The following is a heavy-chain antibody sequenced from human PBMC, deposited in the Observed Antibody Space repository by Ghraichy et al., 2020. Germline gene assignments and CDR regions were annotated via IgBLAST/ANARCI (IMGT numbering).Heavy chain of an antibody. CDR2: MNPNSGNT. V-gene: IGHV1-8*01. CDR1: GYTFTSYD. Sequence: ASVKVSCKASGYTFTSYDINWVRQATGQGLEWMGWMNPNSGNTGYAQKFQGRVTMTRNTSISTAYMELSSLRSEDTAVYYCARHVETTMVRGVIITNYYYYMDVWGKGTTVTVSS. J-gene: IGHJ6*03. CDR3: ARHVETTMVRGVIITNYYYYMDV. D-gene: IGHD3-10*01.